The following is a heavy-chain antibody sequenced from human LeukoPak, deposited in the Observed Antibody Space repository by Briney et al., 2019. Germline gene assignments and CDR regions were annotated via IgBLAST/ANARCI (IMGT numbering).Heavy chain of an antibody. CDR2: ISSYNGNK. V-gene: IGHV1-18*01. J-gene: IGHJ3*02. CDR1: CYTFTSYG. Sequence: VASVKVSCKASCYTFTSYGISWVPPASGQGLEWMGWISSYNGNKNYAQKLQGRVTMTTDTSTSTAYMALGSLRTDDTAVYYCASPGLTSDDAFDIWGQGTIVTVSS. D-gene: IGHD5-12*01. CDR3: ASPGLTSDDAFDI.